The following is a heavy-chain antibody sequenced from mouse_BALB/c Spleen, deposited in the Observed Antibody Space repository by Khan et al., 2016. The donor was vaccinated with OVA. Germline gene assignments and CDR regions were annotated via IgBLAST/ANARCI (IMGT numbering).Heavy chain of an antibody. CDR3: SRGVGTMAY. V-gene: IGHV1-69*02. Sequence: QVQLQQPGAEVVRPGTSVKLSCKASGYTFPNYWINWVKPRPGQGLEWIGNIYPPDSYTNSNQNFKDKATLTVDKSSNTAYMQLSSPTSDDSAVYYCSRGVGTMAYGGHGTLVTVSA. CDR2: IYPPDSYT. J-gene: IGHJ3*01. CDR1: GYTFPNYW. D-gene: IGHD1-1*02.